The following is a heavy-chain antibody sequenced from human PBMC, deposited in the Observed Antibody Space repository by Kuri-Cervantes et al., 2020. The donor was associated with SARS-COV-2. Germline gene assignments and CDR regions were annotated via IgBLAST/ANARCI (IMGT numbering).Heavy chain of an antibody. CDR1: GGSISSSSYY. J-gene: IGHJ3*02. D-gene: IGHD2-15*01. V-gene: IGHV4-39*01. CDR3: ARFADIVVVVAATPDAFDI. Sequence: SETLSLTCTVSGGSISSSSYYWGWIRQPPGKGLEWIGSIYYSGSTYYNPSLKSRVTISVDTSKNQFSLKLSSVTAADTAVYYCARFADIVVVVAATPDAFDIWGQGTMVTVSS. CDR2: IYYSGST.